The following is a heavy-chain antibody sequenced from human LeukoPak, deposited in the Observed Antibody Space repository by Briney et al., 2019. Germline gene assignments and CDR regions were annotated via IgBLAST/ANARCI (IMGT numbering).Heavy chain of an antibody. CDR1: GFTFSSYS. J-gene: IGHJ6*02. CDR2: ISSSSSTI. Sequence: GGSLRLSCAASGFTFSSYSMNWVRQAPGKGLEWVSYISSSSSTIYYADSVKGRFTISRDNAKNSLYLQMNSLRAEDTAVYYCAREPFYNYYYYGMDVWGQGTTVTVSS. V-gene: IGHV3-48*01. D-gene: IGHD2/OR15-2a*01. CDR3: AREPFYNYYYYGMDV.